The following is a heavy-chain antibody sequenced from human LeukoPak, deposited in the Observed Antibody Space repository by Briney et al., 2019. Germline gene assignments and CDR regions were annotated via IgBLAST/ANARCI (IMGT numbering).Heavy chain of an antibody. CDR1: GYTFSSHG. Sequence: ASVKVSCKTSGYTFSSHGISWVRQAPGQGLEWMGWIGAYDGDTNYAQKLQGRITMTTDTSTSTAYMELRSLRSDDTAVYYCARDSAGIASAGTGDAFDIWGQGTMVTVSS. CDR3: ARDSAGIASAGTGDAFDI. D-gene: IGHD6-13*01. V-gene: IGHV1-18*01. CDR2: IGAYDGDT. J-gene: IGHJ3*02.